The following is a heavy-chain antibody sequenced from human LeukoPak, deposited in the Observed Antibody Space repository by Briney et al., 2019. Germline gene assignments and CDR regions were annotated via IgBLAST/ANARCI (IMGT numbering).Heavy chain of an antibody. D-gene: IGHD6-19*01. CDR3: ANRIAVAGTVY. V-gene: IGHV3-23*01. CDR1: GFTFSSYA. Sequence: PGGSLRLSCAASGFTFSSYAMSWVRQAPGKGLEWVSAISGSGGSTYYADSVKGRFTISRDNSKNTLYLQMNSLGAEDTAVYYCANRIAVAGTVYWGQGTLVTVSS. CDR2: ISGSGGST. J-gene: IGHJ4*02.